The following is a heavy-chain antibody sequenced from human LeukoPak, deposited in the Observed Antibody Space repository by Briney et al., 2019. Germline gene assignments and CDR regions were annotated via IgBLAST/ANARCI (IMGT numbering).Heavy chain of an antibody. J-gene: IGHJ4*02. CDR2: ISSSSSYI. Sequence: GGSLRLSCAASGFTFSSYSMNCVREAPGKGREWGSSISSSSSYIYYADSVRGRVTISRDNAKNSLYLQMNSLRADDTAIYFCVRDRGSGWYYMDCWRQRTLVTVSS. D-gene: IGHD6-19*01. V-gene: IGHV3-21*04. CDR1: GFTFSSYS. CDR3: VRDRGSGWYYMDC.